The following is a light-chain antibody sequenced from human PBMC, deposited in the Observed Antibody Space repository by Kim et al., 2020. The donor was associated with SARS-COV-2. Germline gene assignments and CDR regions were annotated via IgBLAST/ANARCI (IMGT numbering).Light chain of an antibody. CDR2: NNN. V-gene: IGLV1-47*01. Sequence: QRVTLSCSGSRSYSGRKYVMWYQQLPETAPKRLLFNNNQLPSGVPFRFSGSKCGTSASLAISGLRYEDEADYYCATWEYSLSCRVFGGGTQLTVL. CDR1: RSYSGRKY. CDR3: ATWEYSLSCRV. J-gene: IGLJ2*01.